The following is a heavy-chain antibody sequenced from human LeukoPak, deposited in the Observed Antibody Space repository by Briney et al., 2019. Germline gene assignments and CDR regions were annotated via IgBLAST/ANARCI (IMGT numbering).Heavy chain of an antibody. J-gene: IGHJ6*02. D-gene: IGHD1-1*01. CDR2: ISSSSSYT. CDR3: ARSQRRSYYGMDV. CDR1: GFTFSDYY. Sequence: PGGSLRLSCAASGFTFSDYYMSWIRQAPGNGLEWVSYISSSSSYTNYADSVKGRFTISRDNAKNSLYLQMNSLRAEDTAVYYCARSQRRSYYGMDVWGQGTTVTVSS. V-gene: IGHV3-11*03.